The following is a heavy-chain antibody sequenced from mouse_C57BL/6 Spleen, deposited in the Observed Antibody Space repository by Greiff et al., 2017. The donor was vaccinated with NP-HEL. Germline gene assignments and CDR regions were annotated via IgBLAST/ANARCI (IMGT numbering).Heavy chain of an antibody. CDR2: INPNNGGT. CDR3: ARDYYGSRRHYFDY. D-gene: IGHD1-1*01. J-gene: IGHJ4*01. Sequence: EVQLQQSGPELVKPGASVKISCKASGYTFTDYYMNWVKQSHGKSLEWIGDINPNNGGTSYNQKFKGKATLTVDKSSSTAYMELRSLTSEDSAVYYCARDYYGSRRHYFDYWGQGTSVTVSS. CDR1: GYTFTDYY. V-gene: IGHV1-26*01.